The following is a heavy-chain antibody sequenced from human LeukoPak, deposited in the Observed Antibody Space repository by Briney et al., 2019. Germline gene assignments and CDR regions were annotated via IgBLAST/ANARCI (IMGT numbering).Heavy chain of an antibody. Sequence: SETLSLTCAVYGGSFSGYYWSWIRQSPGKGLEWIGEINHSGSTNYNPSLKSRVTISVDTSKNQFSLKLSSVTAADTAVYYCARGHVLRFLEWLLSRRSPLLYFDYWGQGTLVTVSS. V-gene: IGHV4-34*01. J-gene: IGHJ4*02. CDR3: ARGHVLRFLEWLLSRRSPLLYFDY. CDR2: INHSGST. D-gene: IGHD3-3*01. CDR1: GGSFSGYY.